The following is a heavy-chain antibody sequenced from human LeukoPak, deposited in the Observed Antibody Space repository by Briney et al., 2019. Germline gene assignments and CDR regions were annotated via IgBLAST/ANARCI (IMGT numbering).Heavy chain of an antibody. CDR1: GFTFSSYS. D-gene: IGHD2-15*01. V-gene: IGHV3-21*01. CDR2: ISSSSSYI. CDR3: ARECGGSCYTLGEY. J-gene: IGHJ4*02. Sequence: PGGSLRLSCAASGFTFSSYSMNWVRQAPGKGLEWVSSISSSSSYIYYADSVKGRFTISRDNAKNSLYLQMNSLRAEDTAVYYCARECGGSCYTLGEYWGQGTLVTVSS.